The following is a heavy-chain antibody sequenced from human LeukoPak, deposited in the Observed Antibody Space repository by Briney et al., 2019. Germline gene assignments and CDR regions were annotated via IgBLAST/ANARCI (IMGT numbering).Heavy chain of an antibody. CDR1: GGSFSGYY. V-gene: IGHV4-34*01. CDR2: INHSGSI. Sequence: SETLSLTCAVYGGSFSGYYWSWIRQPPGKGLEWIGEINHSGSINYNPSLKSRVTISVDTSKNQFSLKLSSVTAADTAVYYCARVVYSSSWIPYYYGMDVWGQGTTVTVSS. J-gene: IGHJ6*02. D-gene: IGHD6-13*01. CDR3: ARVVYSSSWIPYYYGMDV.